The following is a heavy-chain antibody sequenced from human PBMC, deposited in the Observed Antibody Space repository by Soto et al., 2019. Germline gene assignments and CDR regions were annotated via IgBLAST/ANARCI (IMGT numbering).Heavy chain of an antibody. CDR1: GFTFDDYA. CDR2: ISWNSGSI. Sequence: EVQLVESGGGLVQPGRSLRLSCAASGFTFDDYAMHWVRQAPGKGLEWVSGISWNSGSIGYADSVKGRFTISRDNAKNSLYLQMNSLRAEDKALYYCAKVGSSGWYSSYFDYWGQGTLVTVSS. V-gene: IGHV3-9*01. J-gene: IGHJ4*02. CDR3: AKVGSSGWYSSYFDY. D-gene: IGHD6-19*01.